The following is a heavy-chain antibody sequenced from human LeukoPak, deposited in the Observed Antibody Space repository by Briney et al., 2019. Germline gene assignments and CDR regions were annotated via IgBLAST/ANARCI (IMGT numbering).Heavy chain of an antibody. D-gene: IGHD3-10*01. Sequence: PGGSLRLSCTASGFAFSVYAMSWIRQPPGKGLEWIAYIYYRGGTNYNPSLKSRVTISVDTSKNQFSLKLNSVTAADTAVYYCARQENGSGSYLSFFHSWGQGTLVTVSS. V-gene: IGHV4-59*08. J-gene: IGHJ4*02. CDR2: IYYRGGT. CDR3: ARQENGSGSYLSFFHS. CDR1: GFAFSVYA.